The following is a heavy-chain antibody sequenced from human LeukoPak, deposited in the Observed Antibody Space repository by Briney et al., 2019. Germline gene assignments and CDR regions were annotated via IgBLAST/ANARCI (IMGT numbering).Heavy chain of an antibody. CDR1: GFNFSSFG. V-gene: IGHV3-23*01. Sequence: GGSLRLSCAASGFNFSSFGVNWVRQGPGKGLEWVSGISFIISTWSADSVKGRFTISRDNSKNTVYLQMNSLRAEDTAVYYCARARFGTAGADYWGQGTLVTVSS. D-gene: IGHD1-1*01. CDR2: ISFIIST. CDR3: ARARFGTAGADY. J-gene: IGHJ4*02.